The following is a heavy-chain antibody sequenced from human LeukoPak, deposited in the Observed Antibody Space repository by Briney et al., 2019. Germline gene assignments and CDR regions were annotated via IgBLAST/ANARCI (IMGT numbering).Heavy chain of an antibody. D-gene: IGHD2-2*01. J-gene: IGHJ4*02. V-gene: IGHV3-49*04. CDR3: TRGQYANLF. CDR1: GFTFGDYA. CDR2: IRGKGYGGTT. Sequence: GGSLRLSCTASGFTFGDYAMSWVRQAPGKGLEWVGFIRGKGYGGTTEYAASVRGRFTISRDDSKSIAYLQMSSLQTEDTAVYYCTRGQYANLFWGQGTLVTVSS.